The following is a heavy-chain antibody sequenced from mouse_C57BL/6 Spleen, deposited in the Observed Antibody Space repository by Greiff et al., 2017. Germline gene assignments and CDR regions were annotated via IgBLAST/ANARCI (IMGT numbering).Heavy chain of an antibody. CDR1: GYTFTSYW. CDR2: IDPSDSET. Sequence: QVQLQQPGAERVRPGSSVKLSCRASGYTFTSYWMHWVKRRPKQGLEWIGNIDPSDSETHYNQKFKNKATLTVDKSSSTAYMQLSSLTSEDSAVYYCAKGAAQAPWFAYWGQGTLVTVSA. D-gene: IGHD3-2*02. CDR3: AKGAAQAPWFAY. V-gene: IGHV1-52*01. J-gene: IGHJ3*01.